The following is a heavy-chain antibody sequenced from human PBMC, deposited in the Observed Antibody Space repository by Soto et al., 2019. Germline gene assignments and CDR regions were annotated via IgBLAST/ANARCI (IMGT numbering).Heavy chain of an antibody. D-gene: IGHD3-10*01. V-gene: IGHV4-31*03. Sequence: SETLSLTCTVSGGSISSGGYYWSWIRQHPGKGLEWIGYIYYSGSTYYNPSLKSRVTISVDTSKNQFSLKLSSVTAADTAVYYCARGPGTMAKIDYWGQGTLVTVPS. J-gene: IGHJ4*02. CDR2: IYYSGST. CDR1: GGSISSGGYY. CDR3: ARGPGTMAKIDY.